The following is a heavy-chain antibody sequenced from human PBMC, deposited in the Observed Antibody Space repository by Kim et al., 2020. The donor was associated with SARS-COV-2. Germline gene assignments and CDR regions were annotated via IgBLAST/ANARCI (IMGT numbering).Heavy chain of an antibody. J-gene: IGHJ6*03. CDR1: GGSISSYY. V-gene: IGHV4-59*08. CDR3: SRALYCSSTSCQYYYMDV. CDR2: IYYSGST. D-gene: IGHD2-2*01. Sequence: SETLSLTCTVSGGSISSYYWSWIRQPPGKGLEWIGYIYYSGSTNYNPSLKSRVTISVDTSKNQFSLKLSSVTAADTAVYYCSRALYCSSTSCQYYYMDVWRKETAVTVSS.